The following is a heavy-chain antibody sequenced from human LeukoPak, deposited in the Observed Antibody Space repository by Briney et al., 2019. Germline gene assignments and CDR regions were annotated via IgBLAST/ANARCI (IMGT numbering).Heavy chain of an antibody. V-gene: IGHV4-30-2*01. Sequence: SETLSLTCTVSGGSISSGGYYWSWIRQPPGKGLEWIGYIYHSGSTYYNPSLKSRVTISVDTSKNQFSLKLSSVTAADTAVYYCARGGDDFWSGYPYNWFDPWGQGTLVTVSS. CDR1: GGSISSGGYY. D-gene: IGHD3-3*01. CDR3: ARGGDDFWSGYPYNWFDP. CDR2: IYHSGST. J-gene: IGHJ5*02.